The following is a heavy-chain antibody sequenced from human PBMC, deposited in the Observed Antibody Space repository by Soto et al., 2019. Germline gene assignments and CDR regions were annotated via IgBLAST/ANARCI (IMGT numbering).Heavy chain of an antibody. J-gene: IGHJ6*03. D-gene: IGHD1-7*01. V-gene: IGHV3-15*01. CDR3: TTDHYGTPYYYYYMDV. CDR2: IKSKTDGGTT. CDR1: GFTFSNAW. Sequence: GGSLRLSCAASGFTFSNAWMSWVRQAPGKGLEWVGRIKSKTDGGTTDYAAPVKGRFTISRDDSKNTLYLQMNSLKTEDTAVYYCTTDHYGTPYYYYYMDVWGKGTTVTVSS.